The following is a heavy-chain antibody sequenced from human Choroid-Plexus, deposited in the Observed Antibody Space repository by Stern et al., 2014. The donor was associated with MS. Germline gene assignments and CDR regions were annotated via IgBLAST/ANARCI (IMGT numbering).Heavy chain of an antibody. Sequence: QMQLVQSGGGVVQPGRLLRLSCVASGFTFGSCAMHWVRQAPGKGLEWVAGVSYDGSNKYYADSVKGRFTISRDNSQNTLYMQMSSLRPEDTAVYYCAKDRQYLTYFFDHWGQGSLVTVSS. CDR3: AKDRQYLTYFFDH. V-gene: IGHV3-30*18. J-gene: IGHJ5*02. CDR1: GFTFGSCA. CDR2: VSYDGSNK. D-gene: IGHD2/OR15-2a*01.